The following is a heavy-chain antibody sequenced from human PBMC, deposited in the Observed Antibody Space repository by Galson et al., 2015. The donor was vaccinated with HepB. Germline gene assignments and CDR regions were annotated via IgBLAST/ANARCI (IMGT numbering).Heavy chain of an antibody. D-gene: IGHD3-22*01. J-gene: IGHJ4*02. CDR2: ISYDGSNK. CDR3: VRGYVEGGVYYYDSSGYYPH. Sequence: SLRLSCAASGFTFSSYAMHWVRQAPGKGLEWVAVISYDGSNKYYADSVKGRFTISRDNSKNTLYLQMNSLRAEDTAVYYCVRGYVEGGVYYYDSSGYYPHWGQGTLVTVSS. V-gene: IGHV3-30*04. CDR1: GFTFSSYA.